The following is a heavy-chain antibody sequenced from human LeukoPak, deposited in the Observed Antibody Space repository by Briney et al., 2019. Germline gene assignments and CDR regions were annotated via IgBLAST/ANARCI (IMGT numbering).Heavy chain of an antibody. CDR3: ARANPTYRYNWNDGGYMDV. V-gene: IGHV4-59*11. J-gene: IGHJ6*03. CDR1: GGSISSHY. D-gene: IGHD1-1*01. CDR2: IYYSGST. Sequence: SETLSLTCTVSGGSISSHYWSWIRQPPGKGLERIGYIYYSGSTNYNPSLKSRVTISVDTSKNQFSLKLSSVTAADTAVYYCARANPTYRYNWNDGGYMDVWGKGTTVTVSS.